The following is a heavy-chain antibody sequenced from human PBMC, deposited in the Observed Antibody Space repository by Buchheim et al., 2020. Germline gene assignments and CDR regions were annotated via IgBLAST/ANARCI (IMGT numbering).Heavy chain of an antibody. V-gene: IGHV3-30*18. CDR1: GFTFSSYG. J-gene: IGHJ4*02. CDR3: AKFTVTTHPSDY. Sequence: QVQLVESGGGVVQPGRSLRLSCAASGFTFSSYGMHWVRQAPGKGLEWVAVISYDGSNKYYADSVKGRFTISRDNYKNTLYLQMNSLRAEDTAVYYCAKFTVTTHPSDYWGQGTL. D-gene: IGHD4-11*01. CDR2: ISYDGSNK.